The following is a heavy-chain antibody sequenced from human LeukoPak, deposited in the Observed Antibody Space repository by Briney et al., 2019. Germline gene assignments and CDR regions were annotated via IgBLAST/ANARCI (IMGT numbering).Heavy chain of an antibody. CDR3: ARTTTVTYIAPFDY. Sequence: GGSLRLSRAASGFTFSSYAMHWVRQAPGKGLEYVSAISSNGGSTYYANSVKGRFTISRDNSKNTLYLQMGSLRAEDMAVYYCARTTTVTYIAPFDYWGQGTLVTVSS. CDR2: ISSNGGST. J-gene: IGHJ4*02. CDR1: GFTFSSYA. D-gene: IGHD4-17*01. V-gene: IGHV3-64*01.